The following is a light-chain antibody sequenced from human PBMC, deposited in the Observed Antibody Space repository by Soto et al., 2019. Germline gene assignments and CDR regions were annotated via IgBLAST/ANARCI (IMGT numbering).Light chain of an antibody. Sequence: DIQMTQSPSSLSASVGDRVTITCRASQSISIYLNWYQQKPGKAPKLLIYAASSLQSGVPSRFSGSGSGTEFTLTISSLQPDDFATYYCQQYNSYSFGQGTKVDIK. CDR1: QSISIY. CDR3: QQYNSYS. J-gene: IGKJ1*01. CDR2: AAS. V-gene: IGKV1-39*01.